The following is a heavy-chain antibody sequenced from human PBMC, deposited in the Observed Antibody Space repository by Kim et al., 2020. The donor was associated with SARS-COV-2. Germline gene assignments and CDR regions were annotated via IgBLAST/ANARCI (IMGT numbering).Heavy chain of an antibody. V-gene: IGHV1-18*01. Sequence: QKLQGRVTMTTETSTSTAYMELRSLRSDDTAVYYCARDSGRYSSGYYYDYWGQGTLVTVSS. J-gene: IGHJ4*02. D-gene: IGHD3-22*01. CDR3: ARDSGRYSSGYYYDY.